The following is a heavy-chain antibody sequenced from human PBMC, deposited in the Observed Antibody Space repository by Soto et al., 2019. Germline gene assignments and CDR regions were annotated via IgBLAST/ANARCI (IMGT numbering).Heavy chain of an antibody. V-gene: IGHV4-34*01. D-gene: IGHD3-10*01. CDR1: GGSFSGYY. CDR2: INHSGST. CDR3: ARHTYGSGYFYGMDV. Sequence: SETLSLTCAVYGGSFSGYYWSWIRQPPGKGLEWIGEINHSGSTNYSPSLKSRVTISVDTSKNQFSLKLSSVTAADTAVYYCARHTYGSGYFYGMDVWGQGTTVTVSS. J-gene: IGHJ6*02.